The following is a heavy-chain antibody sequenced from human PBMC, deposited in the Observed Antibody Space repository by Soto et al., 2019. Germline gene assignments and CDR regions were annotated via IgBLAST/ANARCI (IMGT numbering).Heavy chain of an antibody. J-gene: IGHJ4*02. CDR2: IWYDGSNK. CDR3: ARGGYSYGYGTGNFDY. V-gene: IGHV3-33*01. CDR1: GFTFSSYG. Sequence: QVQLVESGGGVVQPGRSLRLSCAASGFTFSSYGMHWVRQAPGKGLEWVAVIWYDGSNKYYADSVKGRFTISRDNSENSLYLQMNSLRAEETAVYYCARGGYSYGYGTGNFDYWGQGTLVTVSS. D-gene: IGHD5-18*01.